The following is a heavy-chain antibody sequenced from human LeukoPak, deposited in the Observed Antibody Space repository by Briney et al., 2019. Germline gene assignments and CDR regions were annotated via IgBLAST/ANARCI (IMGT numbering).Heavy chain of an antibody. CDR2: ISSSSTI. V-gene: IGHV3-48*01. Sequence: GRSLRLSCAASGFTFSISPMNWVRQAPGKGLEWVSYISSSSTIYYADSVKGRFTISRDNAKNSLYLQMNSLRVEDTAVYYCARSGDYWGQGTLVTVSS. CDR3: ARSGDY. J-gene: IGHJ4*02. CDR1: GFTFSISP.